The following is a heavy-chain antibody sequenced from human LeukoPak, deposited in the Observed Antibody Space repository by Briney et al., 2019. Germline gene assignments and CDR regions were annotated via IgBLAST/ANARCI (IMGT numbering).Heavy chain of an antibody. V-gene: IGHV1-8*01. D-gene: IGHD3-22*01. J-gene: IGHJ4*02. Sequence: ASVKVSCKASGCTFPTYDITWVRQATGLGLEWMGWMNPKSGDTGYAQKFQGRVAMTRDTSISTAYMELSSLRSEDTAVYYCATAHYYYDSSGFQYWGQGTLVTVSS. CDR2: MNPKSGDT. CDR3: ATAHYYYDSSGFQY. CDR1: GCTFPTYD.